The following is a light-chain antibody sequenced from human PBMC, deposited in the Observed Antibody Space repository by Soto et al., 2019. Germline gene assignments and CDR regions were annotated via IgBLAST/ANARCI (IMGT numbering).Light chain of an antibody. Sequence: EIVLTQSPGTLSLSPGERATLSCRASQSVSSTWLAWYQQKPGQPPRLLIYGASTRASGIPDRFSGSGSGTDFTLTISRLEPEDFAVYYCQQYGNSRYTFGQGTKLEIK. V-gene: IGKV3-20*01. CDR1: QSVSSTW. CDR3: QQYGNSRYT. J-gene: IGKJ2*01. CDR2: GAS.